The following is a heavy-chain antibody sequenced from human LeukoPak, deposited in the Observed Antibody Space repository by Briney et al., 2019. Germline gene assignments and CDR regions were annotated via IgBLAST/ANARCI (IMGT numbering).Heavy chain of an antibody. CDR1: GGAFSSYA. Sequence: SVKVSCKASGGAFSSYAVSWVRQAPGQGLEWMGRIIHILGIANYAQKFQGRVTITADKSTNTAYMELSSLRSEDTAVYYCARDLPSGSYQPPYYFDHWGQGSLVTVSS. CDR2: IIHILGIA. V-gene: IGHV1-69*04. D-gene: IGHD3-10*01. J-gene: IGHJ4*02. CDR3: ARDLPSGSYQPPYYFDH.